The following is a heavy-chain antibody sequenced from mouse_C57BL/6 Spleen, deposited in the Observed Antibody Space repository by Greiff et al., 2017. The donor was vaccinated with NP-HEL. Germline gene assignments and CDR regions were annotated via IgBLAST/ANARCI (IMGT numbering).Heavy chain of an antibody. CDR3: ARSNDYDYYAMDY. V-gene: IGHV1-52*01. CDR2: IDPSDSET. J-gene: IGHJ4*01. CDR1: GYTFTSYW. Sequence: QVQLQQSGAELVRPGSSVKLSCKASGYTFTSYWMQWVKQRPIQGLEWIGNIDPSDSETHYNQKFKDKATLTVDKSSSTAYMQLSSLTSKDSAVYYCARSNDYDYYAMDYWGQGPSVPVSS. D-gene: IGHD2-4*01.